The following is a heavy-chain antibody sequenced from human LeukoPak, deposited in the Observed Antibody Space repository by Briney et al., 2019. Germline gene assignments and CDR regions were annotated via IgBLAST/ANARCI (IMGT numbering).Heavy chain of an antibody. CDR3: AKEQFITMVRGDGGYFDY. V-gene: IGHV3-30*02. D-gene: IGHD3-10*01. CDR2: IRYDGSNK. Sequence: GGSLRLSCAASGLTFSSYGMHWVRQAPGKGLEWVAFIRYDGSNKYYADSVKGRFTISRDNSKNTLYLQMNSLRAEDTAVYYCAKEQFITMVRGDGGYFDYWGQGTLVTVSS. CDR1: GLTFSSYG. J-gene: IGHJ4*02.